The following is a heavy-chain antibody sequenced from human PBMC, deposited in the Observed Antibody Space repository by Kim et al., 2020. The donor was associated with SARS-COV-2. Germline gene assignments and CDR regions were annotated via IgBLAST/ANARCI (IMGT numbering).Heavy chain of an antibody. CDR2: IYPGDSDT. Sequence: GESLKISCKGSGYSFTSYWIGWVRQMPGKGLEWMGIIYPGDSDTRYSPSFQGQVTISADKSISTAYLQWSSLKASDTAMYYCARRTPGYSSGWYGGFDYWGQGTLVTVSS. V-gene: IGHV5-51*01. J-gene: IGHJ4*02. CDR1: GYSFTSYW. CDR3: ARRTPGYSSGWYGGFDY. D-gene: IGHD6-19*01.